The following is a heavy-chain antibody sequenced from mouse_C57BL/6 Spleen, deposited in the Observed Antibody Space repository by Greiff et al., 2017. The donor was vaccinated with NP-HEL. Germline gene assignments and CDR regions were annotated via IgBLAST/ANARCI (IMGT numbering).Heavy chain of an antibody. Sequence: QVQLQQPGAELVKPGASVKLSCKASGYTFTSYWMHWVKQRPGRGLEWIGRIDPNSGGTKYNEKFKSKATLTVDKPSSTAYMQLSSLTSEDSAVYYCARGERDIYYDYDERDYYAMDYWGQGTSVTVSS. CDR3: ARGERDIYYDYDERDYYAMDY. D-gene: IGHD2-4*01. CDR2: IDPNSGGT. J-gene: IGHJ4*01. CDR1: GYTFTSYW. V-gene: IGHV1-72*01.